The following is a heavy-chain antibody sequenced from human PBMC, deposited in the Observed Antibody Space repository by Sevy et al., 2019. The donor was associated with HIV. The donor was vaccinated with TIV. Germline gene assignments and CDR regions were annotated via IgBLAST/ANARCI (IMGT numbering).Heavy chain of an antibody. CDR1: GFTFSSYA. CDR2: ISYDGSNK. J-gene: IGHJ4*02. V-gene: IGHV3-30-3*01. Sequence: GGSLRLSCAASGFTFSSYAMHWVRQAPGKGLEWVAVISYDGSNKYYADSVKGRFTISRDNSKNTLYLQMNSLRAEDTAVYYCFRNLDRDSSYDSSGYSSRPIDYWGQGTLVIVSS. D-gene: IGHD3-22*01. CDR3: FRNLDRDSSYDSSGYSSRPIDY.